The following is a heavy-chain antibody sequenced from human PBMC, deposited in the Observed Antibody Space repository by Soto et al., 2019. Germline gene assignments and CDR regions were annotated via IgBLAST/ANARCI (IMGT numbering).Heavy chain of an antibody. CDR2: IIPILGIA. D-gene: IGHD3-10*01. CDR1: GGTFSSYT. J-gene: IGHJ4*01. Sequence: SVKVSCKASGGTFSSYTISWVRQAPGQGLEWMGRIIPILGIANYAQKFQGRVTITADKSTSTAYMELSSLRSEDTAAYYCARGGSGSYYNPSYYFDYWG. V-gene: IGHV1-69*02. CDR3: ARGGSGSYYNPSYYFDY.